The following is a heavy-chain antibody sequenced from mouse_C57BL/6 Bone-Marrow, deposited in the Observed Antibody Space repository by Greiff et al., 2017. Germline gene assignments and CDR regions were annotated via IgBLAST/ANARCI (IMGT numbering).Heavy chain of an antibody. V-gene: IGHV1-63*01. CDR1: GYTFTNYW. CDR2: IYPGGGYT. Sequence: QVHVKQSGAELVRPGTSVKMSCKASGYTFTNYWIGWAKQRPGHGLEWIGDIYPGGGYTNYNEKFKGKATLTADKSSSTAYMQFSSLTSEDSAIYYCARLGYGSSFDYWGQGTTLTVSS. J-gene: IGHJ2*01. D-gene: IGHD1-1*01. CDR3: ARLGYGSSFDY.